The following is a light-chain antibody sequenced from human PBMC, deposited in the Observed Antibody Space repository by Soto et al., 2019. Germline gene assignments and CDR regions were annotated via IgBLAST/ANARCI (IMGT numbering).Light chain of an antibody. Sequence: EIVLTQSPGTLSVSPGERATLSCRASQSVSSSSLAWYQQKRGQAPRLLIHDASSRATGIPDRFSGSGSGTDFTLTISSLQPEDFATYYCQQLNSYPLTFGGGTKVDI. CDR3: QQLNSYPLT. V-gene: IGKV3D-20*02. CDR2: DAS. J-gene: IGKJ4*01. CDR1: QSVSSSS.